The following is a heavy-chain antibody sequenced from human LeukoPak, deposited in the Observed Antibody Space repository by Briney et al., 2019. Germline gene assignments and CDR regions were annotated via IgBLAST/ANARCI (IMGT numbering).Heavy chain of an antibody. D-gene: IGHD2-2*01. CDR3: ARGRMSDIVVVPAAFFDY. Sequence: SETLSLTCAVYGGSFSGYYWSWIRQPPGKGLEWIVEINHSGSTNYNPSLKSRVTISVDTSKNQFSLKLSSVTAADTAVYYCARGRMSDIVVVPAAFFDYWGQGTLVTVSS. J-gene: IGHJ4*02. CDR2: INHSGST. V-gene: IGHV4-34*01. CDR1: GGSFSGYY.